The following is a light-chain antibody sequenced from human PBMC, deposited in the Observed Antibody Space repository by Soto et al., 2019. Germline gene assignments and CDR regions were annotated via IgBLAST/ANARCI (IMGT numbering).Light chain of an antibody. J-gene: IGLJ1*01. CDR1: SSEVGGYNY. Sequence: QSALTQPASVSGSPGQSITISCTGTSSEVGGYNYVSWYQHHPGKAPKLMIFDVSNRPSGVSNRFSGSKSGNTASLTISGLQPEDEADYYCSSYATSNTRQIVFGTGTKVT. CDR2: DVS. V-gene: IGLV2-14*03. CDR3: SSYATSNTRQIV.